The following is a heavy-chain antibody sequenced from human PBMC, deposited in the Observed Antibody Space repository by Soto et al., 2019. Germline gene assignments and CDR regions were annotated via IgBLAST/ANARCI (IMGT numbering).Heavy chain of an antibody. Sequence: PSETLSLTCIFAFGSITSYHWSCILHLPQKGLELIAYTAYTGNTNYMRSFQRRVTISIRTYQTQLSLKMTSMPAADTAVYYCARAVHARLNHYLGRWGQGTLVRASS. CDR2: TAYTGNT. D-gene: IGHD1-26*01. CDR3: ARAVHARLNHYLGR. V-gene: IGHV4-59*12. J-gene: IGHJ1*01. CDR1: FGSITSYH.